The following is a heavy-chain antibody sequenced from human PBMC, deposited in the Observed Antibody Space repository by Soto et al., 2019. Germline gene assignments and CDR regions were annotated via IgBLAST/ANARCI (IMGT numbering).Heavy chain of an antibody. J-gene: IGHJ5*02. Sequence: EVQLVESGGGLVKPGGSLRLSCAASGFTFSSYSMNWVRQAPGKGLEWVSSISSSSSYIYYADSVKGRFTISRDNAKNXXYLQMNRLGAEDTAVYYCARGEDYYDSHTGGWFDPWGQGTLVTVSS. CDR3: ARGEDYYDSHTGGWFDP. V-gene: IGHV3-21*01. D-gene: IGHD3-22*01. CDR1: GFTFSSYS. CDR2: ISSSSSYI.